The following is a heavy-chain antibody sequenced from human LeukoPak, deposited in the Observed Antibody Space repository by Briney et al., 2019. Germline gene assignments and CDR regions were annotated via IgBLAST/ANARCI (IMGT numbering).Heavy chain of an antibody. CDR1: GFTFSSYA. V-gene: IGHV3-23*01. J-gene: IGHJ3*02. CDR3: AKDRRGGSYYAATLDI. D-gene: IGHD1-26*01. Sequence: GGSLRLSCAASGFTFSSYAMSWVRQAPGKGLEWVSGISDSGDITYYADSVKGRFTISRDNSKNTLYVQMNSLRVQDTAVYYCAKDRRGGSYYAATLDIWGQGTMVTVSS. CDR2: ISDSGDIT.